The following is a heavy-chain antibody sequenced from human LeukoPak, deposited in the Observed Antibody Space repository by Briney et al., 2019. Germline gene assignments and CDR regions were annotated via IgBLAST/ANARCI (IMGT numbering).Heavy chain of an antibody. D-gene: IGHD2-2*01. CDR1: GGSISSYY. Sequence: SETLSLTCTVSGGSISSYYWSWIRQPAGKGLEWVGRIYTSGSTNYNPSLKSRVTMSVDTSKNQFSLTLSSVTAADTAVFYCARDSSSTSLSDAFDILGQGTMVTVSS. J-gene: IGHJ3*02. CDR2: IYTSGST. CDR3: ARDSSSTSLSDAFDI. V-gene: IGHV4-4*07.